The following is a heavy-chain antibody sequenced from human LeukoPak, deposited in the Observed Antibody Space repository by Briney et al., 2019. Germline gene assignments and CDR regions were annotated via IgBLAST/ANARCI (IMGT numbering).Heavy chain of an antibody. CDR1: GFTFSSYW. V-gene: IGHV3-7*04. J-gene: IGHJ4*02. D-gene: IGHD6-13*01. CDR2: IKQDGSEK. CDR3: ARGSGIAAAGGYDY. Sequence: AGGSQRLSCAASGFTFSSYWMSWVRQAPGKGLEWVANIKQDGSEKYYVDSVKGRFTISRDNAKNSLYLQMNSLRAEDTAVYYCARGSGIAAAGGYDYWGQGTLVTVSS.